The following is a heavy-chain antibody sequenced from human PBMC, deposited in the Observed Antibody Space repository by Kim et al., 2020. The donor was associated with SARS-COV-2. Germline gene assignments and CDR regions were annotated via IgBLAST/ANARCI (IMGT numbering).Heavy chain of an antibody. J-gene: IGHJ5*02. D-gene: IGHD2-15*01. CDR2: IYYSGST. Sequence: SETLSLTCTVSGGSISSSSYYWGWIRQPPGKGLEWIGSIYYSGSTYYNPSLKSRVTISVDTSKNQFSLKLSSVTAADTAVYYCARDDCSGGSCYRQDGFDPWGQGTLVTVSS. CDR3: ARDDCSGGSCYRQDGFDP. CDR1: GGSISSSSYY. V-gene: IGHV4-39*02.